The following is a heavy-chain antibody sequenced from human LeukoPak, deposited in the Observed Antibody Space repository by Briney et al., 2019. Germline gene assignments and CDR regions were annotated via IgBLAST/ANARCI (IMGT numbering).Heavy chain of an antibody. CDR1: GGTFSSYA. CDR3: ATRVGATLYDY. V-gene: IGHV1-69*06. CDR2: IIPIFGTA. Sequence: ASVKVSCKASGGTFSSYAISWVRQAPGQGLEWMGGIIPIFGTANYAQKFQGRVTMTEDTSTDTAYMELSSLRSEDTAVYYCATRVGATLYDYWGQGTLVTVSS. D-gene: IGHD1-26*01. J-gene: IGHJ4*02.